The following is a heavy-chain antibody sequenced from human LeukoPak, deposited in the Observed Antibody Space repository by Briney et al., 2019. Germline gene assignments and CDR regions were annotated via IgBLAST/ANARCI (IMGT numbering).Heavy chain of an antibody. Sequence: GGTLRLSCAASGFTFSDFYMSWIRQAPGKGLEWVSYISSSGSTIYYADSVKGRFTISRDNAKNSLYLQMNSLRAEDTAVYYCARDSEYSSSSSFDYWGQGTLVTVSS. D-gene: IGHD6-6*01. CDR2: ISSSGSTI. CDR3: ARDSEYSSSSSFDY. CDR1: GFTFSDFY. J-gene: IGHJ4*02. V-gene: IGHV3-11*04.